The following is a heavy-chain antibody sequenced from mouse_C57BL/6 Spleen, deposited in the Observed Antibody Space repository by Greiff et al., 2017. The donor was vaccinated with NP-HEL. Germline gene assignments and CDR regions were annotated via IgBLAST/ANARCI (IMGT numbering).Heavy chain of an antibody. CDR1: GYTFTDYY. J-gene: IGHJ1*03. CDR2: IYPGSGNT. Sequence: QVQLKQSGAELVRPGASVKLSCKASGYTFTDYYINWVKQRPGQGLEWIARIYPGSGNTYYNEKFKGKATLTAEKSSSTASMQLSSLTSEDSAVYFCARTHYDYGWYFDVWGTGTTVTVSS. D-gene: IGHD2-4*01. V-gene: IGHV1-76*01. CDR3: ARTHYDYGWYFDV.